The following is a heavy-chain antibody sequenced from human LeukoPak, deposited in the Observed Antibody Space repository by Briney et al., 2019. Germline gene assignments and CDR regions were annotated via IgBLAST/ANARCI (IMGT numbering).Heavy chain of an antibody. Sequence: GGSLRLSCAASGFTFSSYAMSWVRQAPGKGLEWVSAISGGSADYADSVKGRFSISIDNSKDTLYLQMNSLRAEDTAVYYCVTDNRQAVAGKRGYWGQGTLVTVSS. V-gene: IGHV3-23*01. CDR1: GFTFSSYA. CDR3: VTDNRQAVAGKRGY. CDR2: ISGGSA. D-gene: IGHD6-19*01. J-gene: IGHJ4*02.